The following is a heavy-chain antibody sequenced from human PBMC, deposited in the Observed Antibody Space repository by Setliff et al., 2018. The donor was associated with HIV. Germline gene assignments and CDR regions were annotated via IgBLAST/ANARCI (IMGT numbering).Heavy chain of an antibody. D-gene: IGHD5-12*01. CDR1: GVTFRRFA. CDR3: ARVGEMATIGYSYYYMDV. CDR2: IIPMFGTT. Sequence: SVKVSCKASGVTFRRFAFSWVRQAPGQGLEWMGGIIPMFGTTNYAQKFQGRVTIAADESTSTVYMELTSLRFEDTAVYYCARVGEMATIGYSYYYMDVWGKGTTVTSP. V-gene: IGHV1-69*13. J-gene: IGHJ6*03.